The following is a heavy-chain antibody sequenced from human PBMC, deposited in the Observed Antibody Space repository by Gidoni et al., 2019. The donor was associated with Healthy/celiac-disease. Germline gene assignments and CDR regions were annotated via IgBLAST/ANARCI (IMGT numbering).Heavy chain of an antibody. D-gene: IGHD3-22*01. Sequence: QVQLVQFGAEVKKPGSSVTVSCKASGGTFSSYAISWVRQAPGQGLEWMGGIIPIFGTANYAQKFQGRVTITADKSTSTAYMELSSLRSEDTAVYYCASSYYYDSSGYFGRFDYWGQGTLVTVSS. CDR1: GGTFSSYA. V-gene: IGHV1-69*06. CDR2: IIPIFGTA. CDR3: ASSYYYDSSGYFGRFDY. J-gene: IGHJ4*02.